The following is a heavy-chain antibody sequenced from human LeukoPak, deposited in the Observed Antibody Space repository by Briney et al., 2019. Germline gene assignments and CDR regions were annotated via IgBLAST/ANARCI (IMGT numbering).Heavy chain of an antibody. CDR1: GGSISSYY. J-gene: IGHJ5*02. Sequence: SETLSLTCTVSGGSISSYYWSWIRQPPGKGLEWIGYIYYSGSTNYNPSLKSRVTISVDTSKNQFSLKLSSVTAADTAVYYCARDQIEQQLVRGAFPTKKKEHWFDPWGQGTLVTVSS. D-gene: IGHD6-13*01. CDR2: IYYSGST. CDR3: ARDQIEQQLVRGAFPTKKKEHWFDP. V-gene: IGHV4-59*01.